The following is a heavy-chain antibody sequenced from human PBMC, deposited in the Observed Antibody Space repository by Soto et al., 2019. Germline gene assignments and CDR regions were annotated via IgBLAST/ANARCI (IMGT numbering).Heavy chain of an antibody. CDR2: IYHSGST. V-gene: IGHV4-30-2*01. Sequence: SETLSLTCAVSGGSISRGCYSWSWLRQPPGKGLEWIGYIYHSGSTYYNPSLKSRVTISVDRSKNQFSLKLSSVTAADTAVYYCARGRTGQAYYYYGMDVWGQGTTVTVSS. CDR1: GGSISRGCYS. J-gene: IGHJ6*02. CDR3: ARGRTGQAYYYYGMDV.